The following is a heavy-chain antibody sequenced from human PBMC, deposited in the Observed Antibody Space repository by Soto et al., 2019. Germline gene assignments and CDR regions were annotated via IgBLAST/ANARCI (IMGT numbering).Heavy chain of an antibody. J-gene: IGHJ6*02. CDR2: ITHGGST. V-gene: IGHV4-34*01. Sequence: SETLCPTCGVFGRSFTAYSWTGLPQCPGKGLEGIGEITHGGSTDYTPALKSRLVMSVDTSKNQFSLRVTSVTAADAAVYFSVRARYDSWSHIYCGLDVWGQGTTVTVSS. CDR3: VRARYDSWSHIYCGLDV. D-gene: IGHD3-3*01. CDR1: GRSFTAYS.